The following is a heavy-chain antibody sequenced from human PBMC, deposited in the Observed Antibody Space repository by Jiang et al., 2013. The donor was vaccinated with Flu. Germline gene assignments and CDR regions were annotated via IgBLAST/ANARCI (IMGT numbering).Heavy chain of an antibody. CDR1: GDSFTNTNYY. V-gene: IGHV4-39*01. D-gene: IGHD1-26*01. CDR3: ARHRGGRYRGNYYFFDY. J-gene: IGHJ4*02. Sequence: CTVSGDSFTNTNYYWGWIRLPPGKGLEWIGSVYYGSTYYNPSLSSRVTISADTSKKQFSLNLSSVTAADTAVYYCARHRGGRYRGNYYFFDYWGQGTLVTVSS. CDR2: VYYGST.